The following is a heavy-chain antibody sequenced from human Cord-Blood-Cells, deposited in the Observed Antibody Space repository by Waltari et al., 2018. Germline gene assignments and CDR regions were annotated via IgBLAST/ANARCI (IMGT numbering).Heavy chain of an antibody. D-gene: IGHD7-27*01. CDR2: IGYVGRNK. CDR1: GFTFSSYG. J-gene: IGHJ3*02. Sequence: QVQLVESGGGVVQPGRSLRLSCAASGFTFSSYGMHWVRQAPGKGLVWVAVIGYVGRNKYYADSVKGRFTISRDNSKNTLYLQMNSLRAEDTAVYYCARDRTGGDAFDIWGQGTMVTVSS. V-gene: IGHV3-33*01. CDR3: ARDRTGGDAFDI.